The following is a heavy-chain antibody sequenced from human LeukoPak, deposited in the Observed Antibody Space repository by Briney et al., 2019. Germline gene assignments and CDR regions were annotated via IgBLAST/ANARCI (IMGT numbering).Heavy chain of an antibody. V-gene: IGHV4-34*01. Sequence: SETLSLTCAVYGGSFSGYYWSWIRQPPGKGLEWIGEINHSGSTNYNPSLKSRVTISVDTSKNQFSLKLSSVTAADTAVCYCARGEGYSYGYFFYWGQGTLVTVSS. CDR1: GGSFSGYY. D-gene: IGHD5-18*01. J-gene: IGHJ4*02. CDR2: INHSGST. CDR3: ARGEGYSYGYFFY.